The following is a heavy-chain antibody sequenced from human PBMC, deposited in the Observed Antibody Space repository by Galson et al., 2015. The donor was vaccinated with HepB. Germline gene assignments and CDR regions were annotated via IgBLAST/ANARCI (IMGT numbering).Heavy chain of an antibody. CDR2: IIPIFRIA. J-gene: IGHJ4*02. CDR3: ARGGTITTSVYAF. D-gene: IGHD4-11*01. Sequence: SVKVSCKASGDGFRTYNIIWVRQAPGQGLEWMGGIIPIFRIANYAQNFRGRVTITAEESTSTAYMKLSSLRSEDTAVYYCARGGTITTSVYAFWGQGTLVTVSS. V-gene: IGHV1-69*13. CDR1: GDGFRTYN.